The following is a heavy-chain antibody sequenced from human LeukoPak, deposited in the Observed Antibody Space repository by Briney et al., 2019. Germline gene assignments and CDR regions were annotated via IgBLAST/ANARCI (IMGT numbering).Heavy chain of an antibody. CDR2: IYPGDSDT. V-gene: IGHV5-51*01. D-gene: IGHD6-13*01. J-gene: IGHJ6*03. CDR1: GYSFTSYW. Sequence: PGGSLRLSCKGSGYSFTSYWIGWVRQMPGKGLEWMGIIYPGDSDTRYSPSFQGQVTISADKSISTAYLQWSSLKASDTAMYYCATSAASPYHYYMDVWGKGTTVTVSS. CDR3: ATSAASPYHYYMDV.